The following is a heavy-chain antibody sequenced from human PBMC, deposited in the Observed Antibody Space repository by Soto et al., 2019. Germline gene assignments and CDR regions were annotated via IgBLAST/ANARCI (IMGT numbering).Heavy chain of an antibody. J-gene: IGHJ2*01. CDR3: ARRGGREYFDL. Sequence: GQSLKISCQGSGCSFTSNWIGWVRQMPGKGLERMGIIYPGDSDTRYSPSFQRQVTISAHKSTSTTYLQWTSLKASATAMYYCARRGGREYFDLWGRGTLVTVSS. D-gene: IGHD3-16*01. CDR2: IYPGDSDT. CDR1: GCSFTSNW. V-gene: IGHV5-51*01.